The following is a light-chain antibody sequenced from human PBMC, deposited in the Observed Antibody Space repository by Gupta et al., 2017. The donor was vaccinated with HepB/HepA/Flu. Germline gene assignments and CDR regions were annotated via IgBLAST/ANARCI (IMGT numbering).Light chain of an antibody. CDR1: QSISSY. Sequence: DIQMTQSPSSLSASVGDRVTITCRASQSISSYLNWYQQKPGKAPKLLIYAASSWQSGVPSRFSGSGCGKDLTLTIISRQQEEFATYYCQQNDSNPPWTFGQGTKVEIK. V-gene: IGKV1-39*01. CDR3: QQNDSNPPWT. J-gene: IGKJ1*01. CDR2: AAS.